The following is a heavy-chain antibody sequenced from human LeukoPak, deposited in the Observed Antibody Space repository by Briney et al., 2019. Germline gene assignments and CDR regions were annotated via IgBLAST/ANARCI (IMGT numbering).Heavy chain of an antibody. Sequence: GASVKVSCKASGYTFTGYYMHWVRQAPGQGLEWMGWINPNSGGTNYAQKLQGRVTMTRDTSISTAYMELSRLRSDDTAVYYCASAFGRGVKRYFDYWGQGTLVTVSS. J-gene: IGHJ4*02. CDR1: GYTFTGYY. V-gene: IGHV1-2*02. D-gene: IGHD3-10*01. CDR3: ASAFGRGVKRYFDY. CDR2: INPNSGGT.